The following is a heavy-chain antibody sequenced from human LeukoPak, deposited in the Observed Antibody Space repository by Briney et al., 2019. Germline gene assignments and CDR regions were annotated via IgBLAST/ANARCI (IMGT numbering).Heavy chain of an antibody. CDR3: AGRHFDN. D-gene: IGHD6-25*01. J-gene: IGHJ4*02. Sequence: PGGSLRLSCAASGDTFRTYWMHWVRQAPGKGLEWVANINPDGSEKYYVDSVKGRFTISRDNAKNSLFLQMNSLRVEDTAVYYCAGRHFDNRGQGTLVTVSS. V-gene: IGHV3-7*03. CDR1: GDTFRTYW. CDR2: INPDGSEK.